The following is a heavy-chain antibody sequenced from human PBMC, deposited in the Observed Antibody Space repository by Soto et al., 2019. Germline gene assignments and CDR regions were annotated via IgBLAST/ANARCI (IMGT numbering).Heavy chain of an antibody. CDR3: AKDLYDYVWGSFPFDY. D-gene: IGHD3-16*01. CDR1: GFTFSSYG. Sequence: GGSLRLSCAASGFTFSSYGMHWVRQAPGKGLEWVAVISYDGSNKYYADSVKGRFTISRDNSKNTLYLQMNSLRAEDTAVYYCAKDLYDYVWGSFPFDYWGQGTLVTVSS. V-gene: IGHV3-30*18. CDR2: ISYDGSNK. J-gene: IGHJ4*02.